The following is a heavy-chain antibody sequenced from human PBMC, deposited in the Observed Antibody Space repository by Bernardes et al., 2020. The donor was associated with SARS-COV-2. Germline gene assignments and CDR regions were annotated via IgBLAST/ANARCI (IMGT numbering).Heavy chain of an antibody. CDR2: ISGSGGST. J-gene: IGHJ4*02. D-gene: IGHD3-3*01. V-gene: IGHV3-23*01. Sequence: GGSLTLSCAASGFTFSSYAMSWVRQAPGKGLEWVSAISGSGGSTYYTDPVKGRFTISRDNSKNTLYLQMNSLRAEDTAVYYCAKEDMEIFGVVKTPYYFDYWGQGTLVTVSS. CDR1: GFTFSSYA. CDR3: AKEDMEIFGVVKTPYYFDY.